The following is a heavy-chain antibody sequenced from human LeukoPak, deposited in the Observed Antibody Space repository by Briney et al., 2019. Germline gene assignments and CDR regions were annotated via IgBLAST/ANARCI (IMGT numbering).Heavy chain of an antibody. D-gene: IGHD5-18*01. CDR2: ISGRGGTT. CDR1: GFTFSSYA. J-gene: IGHJ4*02. CDR3: AKGGYSYGYFDY. Sequence: GGSLRLSCAASGFTFSSYAMSWVRQAPGKGLEWVSAISGRGGTTYYADSVKGRFTISRDNSENTLYLQMNSLRAEDSAVYYCAKGGYSYGYFDYWGQGILVTVSS. V-gene: IGHV3-23*01.